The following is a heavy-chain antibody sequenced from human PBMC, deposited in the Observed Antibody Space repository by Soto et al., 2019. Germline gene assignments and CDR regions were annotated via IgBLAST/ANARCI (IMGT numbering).Heavy chain of an antibody. D-gene: IGHD3-10*01. CDR3: ARSPGVFDY. V-gene: IGHV1-69*06. J-gene: IGHJ4*02. Sequence: QVQLVQSGAEVQKTVSSVKVSCKASGGTFSSLAISWVRQAPGQGLEWLGGLVPVFGTANYAQKFQDRVTMTADKSTSTSYMELSSLRSEDTAVYYCARSPGVFDYWGQGTLGTVAS. CDR2: LVPVFGTA. CDR1: GGTFSSLA.